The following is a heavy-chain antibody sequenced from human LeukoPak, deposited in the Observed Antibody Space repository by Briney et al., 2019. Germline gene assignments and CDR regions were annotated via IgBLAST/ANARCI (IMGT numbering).Heavy chain of an antibody. Sequence: PGGSLRLSCAASGFTFSSNWMHWVRQAPGKGLVWVSRINEDGSITNYTDSVKGRSTIFRDNAKNTLYLQMNSLRAEDTAAYYCVRDLGGRSGHWGQGTLVTVSS. CDR2: INEDGSIT. D-gene: IGHD1-26*01. CDR1: GFTFSSNW. CDR3: VRDLGGRSGH. J-gene: IGHJ4*02. V-gene: IGHV3-74*01.